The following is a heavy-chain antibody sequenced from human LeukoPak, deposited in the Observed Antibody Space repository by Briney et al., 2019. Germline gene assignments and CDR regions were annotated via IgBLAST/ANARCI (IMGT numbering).Heavy chain of an antibody. D-gene: IGHD2-15*01. Sequence: SETLSLTCAVSGGSISSSNWWSWVRQPPGKGLEWIGEIYHSGSTYCKPSLKSRLTISVDTSKNQFSVNLSSVTAADTAVYYCARVGCSGGSCYRLRYYMDVWGKGTTVTVSS. CDR1: GGSISSSNW. V-gene: IGHV4-4*02. CDR2: IYHSGST. CDR3: ARVGCSGGSCYRLRYYMDV. J-gene: IGHJ6*03.